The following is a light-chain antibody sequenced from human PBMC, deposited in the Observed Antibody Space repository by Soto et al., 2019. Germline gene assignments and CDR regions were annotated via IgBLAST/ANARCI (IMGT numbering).Light chain of an antibody. CDR2: DAS. Sequence: EIVLTQSPATLSLSPGERPTLSCGASQSVSSSCLAWYEQKPGLAPRLLIYDASSRATGIQDRFSGSGSGTDFTLTISRLEPEDFAVYYCQQYGSSPGTFGQGTKLEIK. V-gene: IGKV3D-20*01. J-gene: IGKJ2*01. CDR3: QQYGSSPGT. CDR1: QSVSSSC.